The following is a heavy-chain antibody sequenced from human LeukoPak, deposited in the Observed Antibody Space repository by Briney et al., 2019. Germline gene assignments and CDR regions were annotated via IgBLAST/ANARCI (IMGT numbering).Heavy chain of an antibody. CDR1: GFTFSNYA. CDR2: VTGGGDNTYT. V-gene: IGHV3-23*01. D-gene: IGHD3-16*01. CDR3: ARRAGAYTHPYDY. J-gene: IGHJ4*02. Sequence: PGGSLRLSCAASGFTFSNYAMSWVRQAPGKGLEWVSGVTGGGDNTYTYYADSVKGRFTISRDNSKNTLYLQMNSLRAEDTAVYYCARRAGAYTHPYDYWGQGTLVTVS.